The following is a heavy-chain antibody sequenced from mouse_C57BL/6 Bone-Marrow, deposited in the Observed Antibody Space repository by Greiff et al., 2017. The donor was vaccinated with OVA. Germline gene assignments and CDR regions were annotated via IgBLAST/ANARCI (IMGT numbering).Heavy chain of an antibody. D-gene: IGHD2-4*01. CDR2: IYPGDGDT. CDR3: ALIYYDYVRWFAY. J-gene: IGHJ3*01. V-gene: IGHV1-82*01. CDR1: GYAFSSSW. Sequence: QVQLQQSGPELVKPGASMKISCKASGYAFSSSWMNWVKQRPGKGLEWIGRIYPGDGDTTYNGKFKGKATLTADKSSSTAYMQLSSLTSEDSAVYFCALIYYDYVRWFAYWGQGTLVTVSA.